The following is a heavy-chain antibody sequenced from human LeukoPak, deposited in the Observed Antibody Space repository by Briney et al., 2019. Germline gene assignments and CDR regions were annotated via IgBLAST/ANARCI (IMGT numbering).Heavy chain of an antibody. CDR2: ISSSSSYI. V-gene: IGHV3-21*01. J-gene: IGHJ4*02. CDR1: GFTFSSYG. Sequence: PGGSLRLSCAASGFTFSSYGMHWVRQAPGKGLEWVSSISSSSSYIYYADSVKGRFTISRDNAKNSLYLQMNSLRAEDTAVYYCAREMSYDSSGFDYWGQGTLVTVSS. D-gene: IGHD3-22*01. CDR3: AREMSYDSSGFDY.